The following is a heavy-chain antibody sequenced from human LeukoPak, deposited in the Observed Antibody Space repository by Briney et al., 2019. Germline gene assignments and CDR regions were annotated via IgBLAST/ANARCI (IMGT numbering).Heavy chain of an antibody. CDR1: GFTFNTCA. J-gene: IGHJ1*01. D-gene: IGHD5-24*01. Sequence: PGGSLRLSCAASGFTFNTCAMHWVRQAPGKGLKWVAVISSDGKIKCYADSFKGRFTVSRDNPHNTLYLEMNSLRAEDTAVYYCAREGVMATTDFQYWGQGTLVAVSS. CDR3: AREGVMATTDFQY. CDR2: ISSDGKIK. V-gene: IGHV3-30*04.